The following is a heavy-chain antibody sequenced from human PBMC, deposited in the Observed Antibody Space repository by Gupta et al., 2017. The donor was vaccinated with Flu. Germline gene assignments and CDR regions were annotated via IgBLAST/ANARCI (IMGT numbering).Heavy chain of an antibody. D-gene: IGHD1-1*01. Sequence: WIRQAPGKGLEWIGRVYYNGNTDDRPSLRSQFTISIDTSKNQFSLKVNSVTAGDTAVYYGVRETSGTSWVDPWGQGTVVTVSS. CDR3: VRETSGTSWVDP. CDR2: VYYNGNT. J-gene: IGHJ5*02. V-gene: IGHV4-39*01.